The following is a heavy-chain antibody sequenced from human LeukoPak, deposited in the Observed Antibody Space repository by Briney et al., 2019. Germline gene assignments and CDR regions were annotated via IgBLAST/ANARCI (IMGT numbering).Heavy chain of an antibody. Sequence: PGGSLRLSCAASGFTFSSYAMRWVRQAPGKGLEWVAVISYDGSNKYYADSVKGRFTISRDNSKNTLYLQMNSLRAEDTAVYYCARDGAYYYDSSDVYNWFDPWGQGTLVTVSS. CDR2: ISYDGSNK. V-gene: IGHV3-30-3*01. D-gene: IGHD3-22*01. CDR1: GFTFSSYA. J-gene: IGHJ5*02. CDR3: ARDGAYYYDSSDVYNWFDP.